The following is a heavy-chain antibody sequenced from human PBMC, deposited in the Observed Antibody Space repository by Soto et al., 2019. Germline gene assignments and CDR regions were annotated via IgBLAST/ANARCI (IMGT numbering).Heavy chain of an antibody. V-gene: IGHV4-59*01. D-gene: IGHD3-22*01. J-gene: IGHJ6*02. Sequence: SETLSLTCTVSGGSISSYYWSWFRQPPGKGLEWIGYIYYSGSTNYNPSLKSRVTISVDTSKNQFSLKLSSVTAADTAVYYCARGVYSSGYLDVWGQGTTVTVS. CDR3: ARGVYSSGYLDV. CDR1: GGSISSYY. CDR2: IYYSGST.